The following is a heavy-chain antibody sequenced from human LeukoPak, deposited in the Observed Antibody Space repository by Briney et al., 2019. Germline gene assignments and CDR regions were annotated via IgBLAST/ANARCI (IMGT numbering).Heavy chain of an antibody. Sequence: TGGSLRLSCAASGFTFSSYGMHWVRQAPGKGLEWVAFIRYDGSNKYYADSVKGRFTISRDNSKNTLYLQMNSLRAEYTAVYYCAKDDEYSSGWYGDFDYWGQGTLVTVSS. CDR1: GFTFSSYG. V-gene: IGHV3-30*02. CDR2: IRYDGSNK. CDR3: AKDDEYSSGWYGDFDY. J-gene: IGHJ4*02. D-gene: IGHD6-19*01.